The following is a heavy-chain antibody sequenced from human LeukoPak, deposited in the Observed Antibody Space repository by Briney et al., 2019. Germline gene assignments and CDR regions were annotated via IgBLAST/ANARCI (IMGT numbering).Heavy chain of an antibody. CDR3: AKASTMIVVNDY. V-gene: IGHV3-23*01. CDR1: GFTFSSYA. J-gene: IGHJ4*02. CDR2: ISGSGGST. D-gene: IGHD3-22*01. Sequence: GSLRLSCAASGFTFSSYAMSWVRQAPGKGLEWVSAISGSGGSTYYADSVKGRFTISRDNSKNTLYLQMNSLRAEDTAVYYCAKASTMIVVNDYWGQGTLVTVSS.